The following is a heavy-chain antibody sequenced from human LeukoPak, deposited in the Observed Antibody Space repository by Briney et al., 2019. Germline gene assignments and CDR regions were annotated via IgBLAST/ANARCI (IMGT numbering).Heavy chain of an antibody. CDR1: GFTFSSYW. CDR3: ARNVNAFDI. V-gene: IGHV3-7*01. CDR2: IKQDGSEK. Sequence: GGSLRLSCAASGFTFSSYWMSWVRQAPGKGLEWVANIKQDGSEKYYVDSVKGRFTISRDNAENSLYLQMSSLRDEDTAVYYCARNVNAFDIWGRGTMVTVSS. J-gene: IGHJ3*02.